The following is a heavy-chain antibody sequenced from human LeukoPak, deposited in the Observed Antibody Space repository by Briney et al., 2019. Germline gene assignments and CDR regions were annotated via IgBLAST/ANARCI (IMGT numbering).Heavy chain of an antibody. Sequence: GGSLRLSCAASGFTFSSYAMSWVRQAPGKGLEWVSAISGSGGSTYYADSVKGRFTISRDNSKNALYLQMNSLRAEDAAVYYCAKDRRVLLWFGESYGMDVWGQGTTVTVSS. D-gene: IGHD3-10*01. CDR3: AKDRRVLLWFGESYGMDV. J-gene: IGHJ6*02. CDR2: ISGSGGST. CDR1: GFTFSSYA. V-gene: IGHV3-23*01.